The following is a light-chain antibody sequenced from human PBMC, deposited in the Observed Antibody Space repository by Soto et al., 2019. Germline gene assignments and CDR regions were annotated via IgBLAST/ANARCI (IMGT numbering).Light chain of an antibody. V-gene: IGLV4-60*02. CDR3: ETWDSNTRV. J-gene: IGLJ3*02. CDR1: SGHSGYI. CDR2: LEGSGSY. Sequence: LVLTQSSSASASLGSSVKLTCTLSSGHSGYIIAWHQQQPGKAPRYLMRLEGSGSYSKGSGVPDRFSGSSSGADRYLTISSLQFEDEADYYCETWDSNTRVFGGGTKLTVL.